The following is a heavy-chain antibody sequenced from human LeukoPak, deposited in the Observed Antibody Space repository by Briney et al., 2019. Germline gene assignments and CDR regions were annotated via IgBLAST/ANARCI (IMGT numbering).Heavy chain of an antibody. D-gene: IGHD3-10*01. V-gene: IGHV1-18*01. Sequence: AASVKVSCKASGYTFTSYGISWVRQAPGQGLEWMGWISAYNGNTNYAQKLQGRVTMTTDTSTSTAYMELRSLRSDDTAVYYCARGKGPTMVRGVIPAWYYGMDVWGQGTTVTVSS. CDR3: ARGKGPTMVRGVIPAWYYGMDV. J-gene: IGHJ6*02. CDR2: ISAYNGNT. CDR1: GYTFTSYG.